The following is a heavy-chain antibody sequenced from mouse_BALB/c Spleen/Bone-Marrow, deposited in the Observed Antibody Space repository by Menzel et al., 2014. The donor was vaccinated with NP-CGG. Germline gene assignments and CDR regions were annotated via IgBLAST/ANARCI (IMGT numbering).Heavy chain of an antibody. D-gene: IGHD1-1*01. CDR3: VRDPYYGRSYDY. CDR2: INSNGGST. Sequence: EVQRVESGGGLVQPGGSLKLSCAASGFTFSSYGMSWVRQTPDKRLELVATINSNGGSTYYPDSVKGRFTISRDNAKNTLYLQMSSLKSEDTAMYYCVRDPYYGRSYDYWGQGTTLTVSS. J-gene: IGHJ2*01. CDR1: GFTFSSYG. V-gene: IGHV5-6-3*01.